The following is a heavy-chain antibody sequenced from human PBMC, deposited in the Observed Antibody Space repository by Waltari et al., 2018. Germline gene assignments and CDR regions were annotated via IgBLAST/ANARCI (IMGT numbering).Heavy chain of an antibody. CDR1: GFTFTSSA. CDR3: AAALRLGELSPPDY. D-gene: IGHD3-16*02. Sequence: QMQLVQSGPEVKKPGTSVKVSCKASGFTFTSSAVQWVRQARGQRLEWIGWIVVGSGNTNYAQKFQERVTITRDMSTSTAYMELSSLRSEDTAVYYCAAALRLGELSPPDYWGQGTLVTVSS. J-gene: IGHJ4*02. V-gene: IGHV1-58*01. CDR2: IVVGSGNT.